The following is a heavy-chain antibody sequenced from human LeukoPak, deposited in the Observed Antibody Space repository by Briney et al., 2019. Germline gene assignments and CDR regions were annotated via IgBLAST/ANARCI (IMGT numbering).Heavy chain of an antibody. CDR2: ITSSSSHT. CDR3: ARDPYSGGYGADYYYYMDV. J-gene: IGHJ6*03. D-gene: IGHD1-26*01. V-gene: IGHV3-21*01. CDR1: GFIFSSYN. Sequence: GGSLRLSCSASGFIFSSYNMNWVRQAPGQALECVSSITSSSSHTFYADSVRGRYTIFRDNAQKSLYLQMDSLTAEDTAVYYCARDPYSGGYGADYYYYMDVWGKGTTVTVSS.